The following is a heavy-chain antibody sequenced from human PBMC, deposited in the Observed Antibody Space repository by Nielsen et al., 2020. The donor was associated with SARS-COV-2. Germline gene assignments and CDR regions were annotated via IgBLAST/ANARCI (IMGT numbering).Heavy chain of an antibody. V-gene: IGHV3-74*01. D-gene: IGHD6-19*01. CDR1: GFTFSGYW. J-gene: IGHJ6*02. Sequence: GESLKISCAASGFTFSGYWMHWVRQAPGKGLVWVSRINSDGSSTSYADSVKGRFTISRENAKNSLYLQMNSLRAGDTAVYYCARASVAGTYYYYYGMDVWGQGTTVTVSS. CDR3: ARASVAGTYYYYYGMDV. CDR2: INSDGSST.